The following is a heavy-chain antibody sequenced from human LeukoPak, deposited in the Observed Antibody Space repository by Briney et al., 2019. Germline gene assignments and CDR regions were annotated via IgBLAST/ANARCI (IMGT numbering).Heavy chain of an antibody. Sequence: GGSLRLSCAASGFTCSSYWMSWVRQAPGKGLEWVANIKQDGSEKYYVDSVKGRFTISRDNAKNSLYLQMNSLRAEDTAVYYCARVGGRNYYDSSGYLYWGQGTLVTVSS. CDR1: GFTCSSYW. CDR2: IKQDGSEK. J-gene: IGHJ4*02. V-gene: IGHV3-7*01. D-gene: IGHD3-22*01. CDR3: ARVGGRNYYDSSGYLY.